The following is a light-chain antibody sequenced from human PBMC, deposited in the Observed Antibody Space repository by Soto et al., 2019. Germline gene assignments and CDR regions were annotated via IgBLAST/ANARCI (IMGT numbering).Light chain of an antibody. J-gene: IGLJ3*02. Sequence: QSVLTQPPSASGSPGQSVTISCTGTSSDVGGYNYVSWYQQHPGRAPKLMIYEVSKRPSGVPDRFSGSKSGNTASLTVSGLQPEDEADYYCAAWDDGMNGWLLGGGTKVTVL. CDR2: EVS. CDR1: SSDVGGYNY. CDR3: AAWDDGMNGWL. V-gene: IGLV2-8*01.